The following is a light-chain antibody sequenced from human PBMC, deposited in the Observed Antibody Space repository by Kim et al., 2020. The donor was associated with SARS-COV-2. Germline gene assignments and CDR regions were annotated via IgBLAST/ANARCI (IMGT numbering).Light chain of an antibody. Sequence: RTAAPTGTGRRNNVGDQGAAWLQHHQGHPPKLLFYRNNNRPSGISYRLSVSRSGNTASLTIIGLQPEDEADYYCTAWDSSLSAQVFGGGTQLTVL. CDR1: RNNVGDQG. CDR2: RNN. CDR3: TAWDSSLSAQV. V-gene: IGLV10-54*01. J-gene: IGLJ3*02.